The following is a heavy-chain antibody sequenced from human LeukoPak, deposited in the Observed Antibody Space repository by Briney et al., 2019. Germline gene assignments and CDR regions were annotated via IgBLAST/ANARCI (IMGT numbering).Heavy chain of an antibody. CDR3: ARGPYNWNYPRGPLDY. D-gene: IGHD1-7*01. V-gene: IGHV3-66*01. Sequence: GGSLRLSCVVSGFTVSSNYMSWVRQAPGKGLEWVSVIYSGGSTYYADSVKGRFAISRDNSENTLYLQMNSLRAEDTALYYCARGPYNWNYPRGPLDYWGQGTLVTVSS. CDR2: IYSGGST. CDR1: GFTVSSNY. J-gene: IGHJ4*02.